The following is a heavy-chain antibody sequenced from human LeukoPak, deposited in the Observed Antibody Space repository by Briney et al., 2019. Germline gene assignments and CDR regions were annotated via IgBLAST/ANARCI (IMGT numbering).Heavy chain of an antibody. CDR2: IHTSGST. V-gene: IGHV4-4*09. CDR1: DGSISNSF. D-gene: IGHD4-23*01. Sequence: SETLSLTCTVPDGSISNSFWNWVRQPPGKGLEWIAYIHTSGSTNYNPAFKSRVTLSVDTSKSHFSLRLNSVTASDTAVYYCANSYDGKIVPFDNWGQGTLVTASS. J-gene: IGHJ4*02. CDR3: ANSYDGKIVPFDN.